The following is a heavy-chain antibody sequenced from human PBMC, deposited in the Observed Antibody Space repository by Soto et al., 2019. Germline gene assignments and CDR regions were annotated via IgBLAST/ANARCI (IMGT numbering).Heavy chain of an antibody. CDR1: GFTFSSYS. J-gene: IGHJ6*02. Sequence: GSLRLSCAASGFTFSSYSMNWVRQAPGKGLEWVSSISSSSSYIYYADSVKGRFTISRDNAKNSLYLQMNSLRAEDTAVYYCARELRVVPAAIPYYYYGMDVWGQGTTVTVSS. D-gene: IGHD2-2*02. CDR2: ISSSSSYI. CDR3: ARELRVVPAAIPYYYYGMDV. V-gene: IGHV3-21*01.